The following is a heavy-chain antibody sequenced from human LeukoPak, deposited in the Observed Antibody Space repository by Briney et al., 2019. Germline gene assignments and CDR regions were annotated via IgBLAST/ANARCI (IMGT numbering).Heavy chain of an antibody. D-gene: IGHD3-10*01. V-gene: IGHV4-38-2*01. Sequence: SETLSLTCAVSGYSISSGYYWGWIRQPPGKGLEWIGSIYHSGSTYYNPSPKSRVTISVDTSKNQFSLKLSSVTAADAAVCYCARGSLFLSLWFGELYVYWGQGTLVTVSS. CDR3: ARGSLFLSLWFGELYVY. CDR1: GYSISSGYY. J-gene: IGHJ4*02. CDR2: IYHSGST.